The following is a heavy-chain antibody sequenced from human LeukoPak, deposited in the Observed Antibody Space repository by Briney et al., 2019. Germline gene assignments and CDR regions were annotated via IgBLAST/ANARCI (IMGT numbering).Heavy chain of an antibody. Sequence: PGGSLRLSCPASGFTFSSYSMNWVRQAPGKGLEGVLSINSSSSYFSYVDSVKSRFTISRDNAKNSLYLQMNSLRAEDTAVYYSAREGALVIIRRAFDIWGQGTMVTVSS. J-gene: IGHJ3*02. CDR2: INSSSSYF. CDR1: GFTFSSYS. D-gene: IGHD3-9*01. CDR3: AREGALVIIRRAFDI. V-gene: IGHV3-21*01.